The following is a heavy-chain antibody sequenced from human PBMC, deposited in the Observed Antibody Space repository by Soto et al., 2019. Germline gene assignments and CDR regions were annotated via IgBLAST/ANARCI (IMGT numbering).Heavy chain of an antibody. CDR1: GFIFSSYG. V-gene: IGHV3-33*01. CDR2: IWYDGSNK. D-gene: IGHD4-17*01. CDR3: ARYDYGDYLNAMAV. J-gene: IGHJ6*02. Sequence: PGGSLRLSCAASGFIFSSYGMHWVRQAPGKGLEWVAVIWYDGSNKYYADSLKGRFTISRDNSKNTLYLHMNSLSAEDTAVYYCARYDYGDYLNAMAVWGQGTTVTASS.